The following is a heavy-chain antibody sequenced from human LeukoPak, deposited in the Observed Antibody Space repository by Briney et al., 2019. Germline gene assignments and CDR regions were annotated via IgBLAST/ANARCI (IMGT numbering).Heavy chain of an antibody. CDR2: ISYDGSNK. V-gene: IGHV3-30*03. Sequence: GGSLRLSCAASGFTFSSYGMHWVRQAPGKGLEWVAVISYDGSNKYYADSVKGRFTISRDNSKNTLYLQMNSLRAEDTVVYYCAREGYYSGMDVWGQGTTVTVSS. CDR3: AREGYYSGMDV. J-gene: IGHJ6*02. CDR1: GFTFSSYG.